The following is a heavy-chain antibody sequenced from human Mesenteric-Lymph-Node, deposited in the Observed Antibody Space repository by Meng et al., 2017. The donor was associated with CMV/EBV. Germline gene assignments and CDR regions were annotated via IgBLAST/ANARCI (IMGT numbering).Heavy chain of an antibody. D-gene: IGHD3-9*01. CDR3: ARDGVFLHYSDWSIRDYFYGLDI. Sequence: GGSLRLSCAASGFTFSTYAMSWVRQAPGKGLEWVSAISGSGGSTYYADSVKGRFTISRDNSKNTLYLQMNSLRAEDTAVYYCARDGVFLHYSDWSIRDYFYGLDIWGQGTTVTVSS. CDR1: GFTFSTYA. V-gene: IGHV3-23*01. J-gene: IGHJ6*02. CDR2: ISGSGGST.